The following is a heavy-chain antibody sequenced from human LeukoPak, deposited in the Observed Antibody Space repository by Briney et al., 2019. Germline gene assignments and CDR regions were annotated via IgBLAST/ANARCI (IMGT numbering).Heavy chain of an antibody. CDR1: GGSFSDYY. V-gene: IGHV4-34*01. J-gene: IGHJ4*02. Sequence: PSETLSLTCAVYGGSFSDYYWSWIRQPPGKGLEWIGEINHSGSTNYNPSLKSRVTISVDTSKNQFSLKLSSVTAADTAVYYCARLRGYYDSSGYYTYWGQGTLVTVSS. CDR3: ARLRGYYDSSGYYTY. D-gene: IGHD3-22*01. CDR2: INHSGST.